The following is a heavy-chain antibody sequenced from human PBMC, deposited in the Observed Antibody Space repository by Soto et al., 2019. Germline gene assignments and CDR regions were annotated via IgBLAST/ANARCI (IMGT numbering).Heavy chain of an antibody. J-gene: IGHJ6*02. Sequence: PSETLSLTCAVSGGSISSSNWWSWVRQPPGKGLEWIGEIYHSGSTNYNPSLKSRVTISVDKSKNQFSLKLSSVTAADTAAYYCASSSGYDILTGYYTNYYYGMDVWGQGTTVTVSS. D-gene: IGHD3-9*01. CDR1: GGSISSSNW. V-gene: IGHV4-4*02. CDR2: IYHSGST. CDR3: ASSSGYDILTGYYTNYYYGMDV.